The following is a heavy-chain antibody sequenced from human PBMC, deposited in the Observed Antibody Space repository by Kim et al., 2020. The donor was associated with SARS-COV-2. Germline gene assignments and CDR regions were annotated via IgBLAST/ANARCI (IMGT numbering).Heavy chain of an antibody. CDR3: AKDHYDILTGSSRVDP. J-gene: IGHJ5*02. V-gene: IGHV3-9*01. D-gene: IGHD3-9*01. Sequence: SVKGRFTISRDNAKNSLYLQMNSLRAEDTALYYCAKDHYDILTGSSRVDPWGQGTLVTVSS.